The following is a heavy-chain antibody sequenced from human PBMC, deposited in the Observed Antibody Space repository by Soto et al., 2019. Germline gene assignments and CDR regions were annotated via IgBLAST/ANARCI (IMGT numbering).Heavy chain of an antibody. CDR2: IIPILGIA. D-gene: IGHD2-8*01. Sequence: GASVKVSCKASGGTFSSYTISWVRQAPGQGLEWMGRIIPILGIANYAQKFQGRVTITADKSTSTAYMELSSLRSEDTAVYYCARAVMEDDAFDIWGQGTMVTVSS. J-gene: IGHJ3*02. CDR3: ARAVMEDDAFDI. CDR1: GGTFSSYT. V-gene: IGHV1-69*02.